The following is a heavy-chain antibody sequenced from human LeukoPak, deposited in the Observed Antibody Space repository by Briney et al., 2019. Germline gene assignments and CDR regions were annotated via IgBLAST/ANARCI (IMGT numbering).Heavy chain of an antibody. J-gene: IGHJ5*02. Sequence: PGRSLRLSCAASGFTFSSYGMHWVRQAPGKGLEWVAVISYDGSNKYYADSVKGRFTISRDNSKNTLYLQMNSLRAEDTAVYYFAKDPLFIMFRKKNGLAPWGQGPWVT. CDR3: AKDPLFIMFRKKNGLAP. V-gene: IGHV3-30*18. CDR1: GFTFSSYG. CDR2: ISYDGSNK. D-gene: IGHD3-10*01.